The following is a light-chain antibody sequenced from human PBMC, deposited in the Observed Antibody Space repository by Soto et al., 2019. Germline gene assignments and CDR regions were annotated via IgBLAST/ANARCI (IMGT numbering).Light chain of an antibody. CDR1: QSVSSY. CDR2: DAS. Sequence: EIVLTQSPATLSLSPGERATLSCRASQSVSSYLAWYQQKPGQAPTLLIYDASNRATVFPARYSGSGCGTACPLTISLLEPEYGADYYRQQGSNCSYTFGPGTKLEIK. V-gene: IGKV3-11*01. J-gene: IGKJ2*01. CDR3: QQGSNCSYT.